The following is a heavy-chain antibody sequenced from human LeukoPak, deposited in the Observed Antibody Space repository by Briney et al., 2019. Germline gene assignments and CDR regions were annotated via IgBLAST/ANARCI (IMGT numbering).Heavy chain of an antibody. D-gene: IGHD2-8*02. Sequence: PGGSLRLSCAASGFIFSDHYMEWIRQAPGKGLEWVGRTRNKANSYATEYAASVKGRFTISREDSKNSVYLQMNSMKTEDTAVYYCTRIYCTGGSCHDAFDIWGQGTMVTVSS. CDR3: TRIYCTGGSCHDAFDI. CDR1: GFIFSDHY. V-gene: IGHV3-72*01. J-gene: IGHJ3*02. CDR2: TRNKANSYAT.